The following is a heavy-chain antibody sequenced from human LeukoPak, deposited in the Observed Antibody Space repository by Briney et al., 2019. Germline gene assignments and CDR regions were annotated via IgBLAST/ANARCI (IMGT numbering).Heavy chain of an antibody. CDR1: GFTLSSYE. CDR2: IDYSGGST. Sequence: GGSLRLSCTASGFTLSSYEMSWIRQAPGKGLEWVSSIDYSGGSTHYADSVMGRFTISRDNSKNTLYLQLNSLSADDTAVYYCAKSRGSGLFDYWGQGTLVTVSS. D-gene: IGHD3-10*01. J-gene: IGHJ4*02. V-gene: IGHV3-23*01. CDR3: AKSRGSGLFDY.